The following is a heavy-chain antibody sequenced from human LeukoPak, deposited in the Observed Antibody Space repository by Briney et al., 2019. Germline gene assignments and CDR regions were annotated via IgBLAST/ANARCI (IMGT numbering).Heavy chain of an antibody. D-gene: IGHD6-25*01. CDR3: ARGYSIAAPGIDY. Sequence: SETLSLTCAVYGGSFSGYYWSWIRQPPGKGLGWIGEINHSGSTNYNPSLKSRVTISVDTSKNQFSLKLSSVTAADTAVYYCARGYSIAAPGIDYWGQGTLVTVSS. J-gene: IGHJ4*02. CDR2: INHSGST. CDR1: GGSFSGYY. V-gene: IGHV4-34*01.